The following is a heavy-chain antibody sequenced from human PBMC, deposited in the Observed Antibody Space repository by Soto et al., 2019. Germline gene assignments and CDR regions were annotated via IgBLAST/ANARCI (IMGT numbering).Heavy chain of an antibody. Sequence: SETLSLTCTVSGGSVSSGSHYWSWIRQPPGKGLEWIGYIYYSGSTNYNPSLKSRVTISVDTSKNQFSLKLSSVTAADTAVYYCARGNSGGSCYDYWGQGTLVTVSS. CDR2: IYYSGST. CDR3: ARGNSGGSCYDY. V-gene: IGHV4-61*01. D-gene: IGHD2-15*01. J-gene: IGHJ4*02. CDR1: GGSVSSGSHY.